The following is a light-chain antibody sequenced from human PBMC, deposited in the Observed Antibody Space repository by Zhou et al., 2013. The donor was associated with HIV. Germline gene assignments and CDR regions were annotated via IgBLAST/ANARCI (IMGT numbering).Light chain of an antibody. CDR1: QSISSY. V-gene: IGKV3-11*01. CDR2: DAS. CDR3: QQYGRSHT. Sequence: EIVLTQSPATLSLSPGERATLSCRASQSISSYLAWYQQKPGQAPRLLIYDASNRATGIPDRFSGSGSGTDFTLTISSLEPEDFAVYYCQQYGRSHTFGQGTQRWTSN. J-gene: IGKJ2*01.